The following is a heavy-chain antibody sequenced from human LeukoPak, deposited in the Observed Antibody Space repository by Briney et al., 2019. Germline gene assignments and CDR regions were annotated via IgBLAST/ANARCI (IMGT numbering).Heavy chain of an antibody. Sequence: GESLKISCKGSGYSFATYWIGWVRQMPGKGLEWMGIIYPGDSDTRYSPSFQGQVTISADKSISTAYLQWSSLKASDTAMYYCARAGRGYSYVYYFDYWGQGTLVTVSS. CDR2: IYPGDSDT. D-gene: IGHD5-18*01. V-gene: IGHV5-51*01. CDR3: ARAGRGYSYVYYFDY. CDR1: GYSFATYW. J-gene: IGHJ4*02.